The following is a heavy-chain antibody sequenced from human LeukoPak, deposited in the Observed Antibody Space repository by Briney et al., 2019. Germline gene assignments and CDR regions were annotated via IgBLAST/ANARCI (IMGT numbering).Heavy chain of an antibody. J-gene: IGHJ1*01. V-gene: IGHV4-59*01. CDR3: ARANSPRDFQH. CDR2: IYYSGST. CDR1: GGSIRSYF. D-gene: IGHD3-10*01. Sequence: SETLSLTCTVSGGSIRSYFWSWIRQPPGKGLEWIGYIYYSGSTNYNPPLKSRVTISVDTSKNQFSLKLNSVTATDTAVYYCARANSPRDFQHWGQGTLVTVSS.